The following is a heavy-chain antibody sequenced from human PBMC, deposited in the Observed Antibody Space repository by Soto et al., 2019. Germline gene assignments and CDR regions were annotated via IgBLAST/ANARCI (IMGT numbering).Heavy chain of an antibody. D-gene: IGHD4-17*01. CDR2: IYPGDSKT. J-gene: IGHJ3*01. V-gene: IGHV5-51*03. CDR1: GFSFTTYW. CDR3: ARDLHYGGNSDASDG. Sequence: QLVQSGAAVKEPGESLKIACKGSGFSFTTYWIAWVRQMPGKGLEWMGIIYPGDSKTTYSPSFQGQVTISADKSIITASSQWSRLMSSETARYYCARDLHYGGNSDASDGWGQGTMFTVS.